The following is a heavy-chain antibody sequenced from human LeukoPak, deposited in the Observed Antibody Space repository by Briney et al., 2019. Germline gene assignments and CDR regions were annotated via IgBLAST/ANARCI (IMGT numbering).Heavy chain of an antibody. CDR1: GFTFSSYG. D-gene: IGHD4-17*01. CDR3: AKSHGDEYYYYYGMDV. CDR2: ISYDGSDK. Sequence: GRSLRLSCAASGFTFSSYGMHWVRQAPGKGLEWVAVISYDGSDKYYADSVKGRFTISRDNSKSTLYLQMNSLRAEDTAVYYCAKSHGDEYYYYYGMDVWGQGTTVTVS. V-gene: IGHV3-30*18. J-gene: IGHJ6*02.